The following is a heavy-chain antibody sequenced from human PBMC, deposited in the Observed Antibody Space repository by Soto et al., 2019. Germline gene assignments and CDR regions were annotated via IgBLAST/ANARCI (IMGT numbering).Heavy chain of an antibody. J-gene: IGHJ4*02. D-gene: IGHD3-10*01. CDR2: IYYSGST. CDR3: ASPNENYYGSGSYYNRFDY. Sequence: SETLSLTCTVSGGSISSSSYYWGWIRQPPGKGLEWIGSIYYSGSTYYNPSLKSRVTISVDTSKNQFSLKLSSVTAADTAVYYCASPNENYYGSGSYYNRFDYWGQGTLVTVSS. V-gene: IGHV4-39*01. CDR1: GGSISSSSYY.